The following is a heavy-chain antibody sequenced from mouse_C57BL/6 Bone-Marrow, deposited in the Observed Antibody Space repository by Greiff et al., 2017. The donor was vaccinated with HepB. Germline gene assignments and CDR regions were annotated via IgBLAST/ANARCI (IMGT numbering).Heavy chain of an antibody. J-gene: IGHJ4*01. CDR2: ISDGGSYT. Sequence: EVKLEESGGGLVKPGGSLKLSCAASGFTFSSYAMSWVRQTPEKRLEWVATISDGGSYTYYPDNVKGRFTISRDNAKNNLYLQMSHLKSEDTAMYYCARDRAVALYYYAMDYWGQGTSVTVSS. CDR3: ARDRAVALYYYAMDY. CDR1: GFTFSSYA. V-gene: IGHV5-4*01. D-gene: IGHD1-1*01.